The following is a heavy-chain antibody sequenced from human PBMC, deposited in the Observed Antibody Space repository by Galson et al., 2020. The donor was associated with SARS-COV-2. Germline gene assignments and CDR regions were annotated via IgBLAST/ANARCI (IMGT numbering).Heavy chain of an antibody. Sequence: SETLSLTCAVSGGSISSSNWWSWVRQPPGKGLEWIGEIYHSESTNYNPSLKSRVTISLYKSKNQFSLKLSSVTAADTAVYYCARGFGGYYFDYWGQGTLVTVSS. V-gene: IGHV4-4*02. J-gene: IGHJ4*02. CDR3: ARGFGGYYFDY. CDR1: GGSISSSNW. D-gene: IGHD3-10*01. CDR2: IYHSEST.